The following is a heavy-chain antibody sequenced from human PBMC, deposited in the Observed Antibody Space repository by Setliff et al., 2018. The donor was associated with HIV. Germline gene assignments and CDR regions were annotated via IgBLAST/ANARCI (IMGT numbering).Heavy chain of an antibody. CDR2: VNPNSGGT. Sequence: ASVKVSCKASAYTFTDYYIRWVRQAPGQGLEWMGWVNPNSGGTNYAQKFQGRVTMTTDTSVSTAYMEVSSLTSDDTAVYYCARTTTVTTEVWGQGTLVTVSS. J-gene: IGHJ4*02. V-gene: IGHV1-2*02. CDR1: AYTFTDYY. D-gene: IGHD4-17*01. CDR3: ARTTTVTTEV.